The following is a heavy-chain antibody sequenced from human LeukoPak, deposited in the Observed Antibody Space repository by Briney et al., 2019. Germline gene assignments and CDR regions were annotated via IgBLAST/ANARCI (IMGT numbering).Heavy chain of an antibody. J-gene: IGHJ4*02. CDR1: GYRFTSYG. Sequence: GASVKVSCKASGYRFTSYGIHWVRQAPGQGLEWMGWINPNTGGTNSPQKFQGRVTMTRDTSISTAYMELSRLRSDDTAVYYCASLRENGYGYYWGQGTLVTVSS. CDR2: INPNTGGT. V-gene: IGHV1-2*02. CDR3: ASLRENGYGYY. D-gene: IGHD5-12*01.